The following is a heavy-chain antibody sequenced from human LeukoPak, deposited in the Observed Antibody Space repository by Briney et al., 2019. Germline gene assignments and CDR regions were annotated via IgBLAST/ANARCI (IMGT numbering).Heavy chain of an antibody. J-gene: IGHJ4*02. V-gene: IGHV6-1*01. CDR1: GDSVSSNSAA. Sequence: PSQTLTLTCAISGDSVSSNSAAWNWIRQSPSRGLEWLGRTYYRSKWYNDYAVSVKSRIVINPDTSKNQFSLQLSSVTPEDTAVYYCTRDGVRVLDYWGQGILVTVSS. CDR2: TYYRSKWYN. D-gene: IGHD3-3*01. CDR3: TRDGVRVLDY.